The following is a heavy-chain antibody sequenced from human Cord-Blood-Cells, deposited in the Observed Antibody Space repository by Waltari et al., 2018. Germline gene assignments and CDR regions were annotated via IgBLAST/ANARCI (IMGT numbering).Heavy chain of an antibody. D-gene: IGHD3-22*01. CDR2: INPNSGGT. Sequence: QVQLVQSGAEVKKPGASVKVSCKASGYTFTGYYMHWVRQSPVQGLEWMGWINPNSGGTNYAQKFQGRVTMTRDTSISTAYMELSRLRSDDTAVYYCARPNSSGYYDAFDIWGQGTMVTVSS. CDR1: GYTFTGYY. CDR3: ARPNSSGYYDAFDI. J-gene: IGHJ3*02. V-gene: IGHV1-2*02.